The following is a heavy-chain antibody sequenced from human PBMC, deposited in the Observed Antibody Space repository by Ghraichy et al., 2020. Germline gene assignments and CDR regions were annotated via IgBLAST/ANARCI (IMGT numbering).Heavy chain of an antibody. CDR1: GGSISSSSYY. V-gene: IGHV4-39*01. J-gene: IGHJ1*01. Sequence: SETLTLTCTVSGGSISSSSYYWGWIRQPPGKGLEWIGSIYYSGSTYYNPSLKSRVTISVDTSKNQFSLKLSSVTAADTAVYYCARQESIVVVTAPYFQHWGQGTLVTVSP. CDR3: ARQESIVVVTAPYFQH. D-gene: IGHD2-21*02. CDR2: IYYSGST.